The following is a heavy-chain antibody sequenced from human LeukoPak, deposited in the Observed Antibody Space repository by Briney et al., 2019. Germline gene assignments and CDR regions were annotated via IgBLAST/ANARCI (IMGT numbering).Heavy chain of an antibody. CDR3: ARDKGIIAARDYFDY. J-gene: IGHJ4*02. CDR1: GYTFTSYA. D-gene: IGHD6-6*01. Sequence: ASVKVSCKASGYTFTSYAMNWVRQAPGQGLEWMGWINTNTGNPTYAQGFTGRFVFSLDTSVSTAYLQISSLKAEDTAVYYCARDKGIIAARDYFDYWGQGTLVSVSS. CDR2: INTNTGNP. V-gene: IGHV7-4-1*02.